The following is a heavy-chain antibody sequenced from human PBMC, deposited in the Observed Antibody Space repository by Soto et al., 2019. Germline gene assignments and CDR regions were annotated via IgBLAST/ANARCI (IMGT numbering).Heavy chain of an antibody. CDR1: GFTFSSYW. CDR2: INSDGSST. Sequence: EVQLVESGGGLVQPGGSLRLSCAASGFTFSSYWMHWVRQAPGKGLVWVSRINSDGSSTSYADSVKGRFTISRDNTKNTLYLQMNSVRAEDTAVYYCARGPYGGEFRFAPWGQGTLVTVSS. CDR3: ARGPYGGEFRFAP. J-gene: IGHJ5*02. V-gene: IGHV3-74*01. D-gene: IGHD2-21*01.